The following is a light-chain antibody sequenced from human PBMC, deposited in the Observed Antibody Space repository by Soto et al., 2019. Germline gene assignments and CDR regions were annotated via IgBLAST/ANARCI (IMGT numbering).Light chain of an antibody. V-gene: IGKV1-39*01. J-gene: IGKJ4*01. CDR3: QQRYSAPLT. CDR1: QSISSW. Sequence: DIQMTQSPSTLSASVGDRVTITCRASQSISSWLAWYQQKPGKVPKLLIYAASSLQSGVPSRFSGSGSGTDFTLTISSLQPEDFATYYCQQRYSAPLTFGGGTKVDIK. CDR2: AAS.